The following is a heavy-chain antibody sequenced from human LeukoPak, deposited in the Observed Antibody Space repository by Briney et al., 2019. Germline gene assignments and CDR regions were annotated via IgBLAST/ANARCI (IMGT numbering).Heavy chain of an antibody. CDR2: ISAYNGNT. J-gene: IGHJ3*02. V-gene: IGHV1-18*04. Sequence: ASVKVSCKASEYTFTGYYMHWVRQAPGQGLEWMGWISAYNGNTNYAQKLQGRVTMTTDTSTSTAYMELRSLRSDDTAVYYCATTTHNYYDPQGACAFDIWGQGTMVTVSS. CDR1: EYTFTGYY. CDR3: ATTTHNYYDPQGACAFDI. D-gene: IGHD3-22*01.